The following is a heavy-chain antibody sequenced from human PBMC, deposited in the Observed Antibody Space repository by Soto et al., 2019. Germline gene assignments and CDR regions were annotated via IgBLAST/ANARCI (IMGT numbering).Heavy chain of an antibody. V-gene: IGHV3-48*03. CDR1: GFSFSNFE. CDR3: AREGYYYFDY. J-gene: IGHJ4*02. CDR2: VSKSGGGSIT. D-gene: IGHD2-15*01. Sequence: GSLRLSCAASGFSFSNFEMIWVRQVPGKGLEWVAYVSKSGGGSITYYADSAKGRFTISRDNARNSLYLQMNSLRAEDTAVYYCAREGYYYFDYWGQGTLVTVSS.